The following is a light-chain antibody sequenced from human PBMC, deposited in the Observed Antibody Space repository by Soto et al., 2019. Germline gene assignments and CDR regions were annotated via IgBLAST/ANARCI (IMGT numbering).Light chain of an antibody. V-gene: IGKV3-11*01. J-gene: IGKJ4*01. CDR3: QQRSNWLT. CDR2: DAS. Sequence: EIVLTQSPATLSLSPGERATLSCRASQSVSSYLAWYQQKPGQAPRLLIYDASNRATGIPARFSGSGSGTDFTLPLSSLEPEDFAVYYCQQRSNWLTFGGGTKVEIK. CDR1: QSVSSY.